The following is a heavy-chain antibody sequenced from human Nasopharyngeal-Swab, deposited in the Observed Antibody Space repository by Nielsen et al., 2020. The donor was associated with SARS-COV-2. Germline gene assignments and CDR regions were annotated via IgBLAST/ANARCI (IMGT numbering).Heavy chain of an antibody. CDR1: GYTFTRYA. V-gene: IGHV7-4-1*02. J-gene: IGHJ5*02. CDR2: IATPTGHP. CDR3: VRDQAMARPNWFDP. D-gene: IGHD5-18*01. Sequence: ASVKVSCKASGYTFTRYAINWLRQAPGQRPEWMGWIATPTGHPTYAQGFTGRFVFSLDTSVATAYLHINSLKTEDTAIYYCVRDQAMARPNWFDPWGQGTLVTVSS.